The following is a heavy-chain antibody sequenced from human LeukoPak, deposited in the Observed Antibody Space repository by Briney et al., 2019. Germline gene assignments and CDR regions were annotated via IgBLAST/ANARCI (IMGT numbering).Heavy chain of an antibody. V-gene: IGHV4-34*01. D-gene: IGHD2-15*01. CDR3: ARHRCSGGSCYPMNWFDP. J-gene: IGHJ5*02. CDR2: INHSGST. Sequence: SETLSLTCTVSGGSITSYYWSWIRQPPGKGLEWIGEINHSGSTNYNPSLKSRVTISVDTSKNQFSLKLSSVTAADTAVYYCARHRCSGGSCYPMNWFDPWGQGTLITVSS. CDR1: GGSITSYY.